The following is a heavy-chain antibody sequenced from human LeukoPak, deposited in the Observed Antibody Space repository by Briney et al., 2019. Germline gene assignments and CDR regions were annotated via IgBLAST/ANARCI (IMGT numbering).Heavy chain of an antibody. V-gene: IGHV3-23*01. CDR2: ISGSGGST. J-gene: IGHJ3*02. CDR3: AKDGYCSSTSCQGREAFDI. CDR1: GFTFSSYA. Sequence: GGSLRLSCAASGFTFSSYARSWVRQAPGKVLEWISAISGSGGSTSYADSVKGRFTISRDKSKNQLDLQMNSLGAEDTAVYYCAKDGYCSSTSCQGREAFDIWGQGTMVTVSS. D-gene: IGHD2-2*03.